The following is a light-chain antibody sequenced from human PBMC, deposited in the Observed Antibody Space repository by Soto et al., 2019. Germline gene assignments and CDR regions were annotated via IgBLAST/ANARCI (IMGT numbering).Light chain of an antibody. Sequence: DIVFTQSSAPLSLSPGARSPLSCRASQSVSSYLAWYQQKPGQAPRLLIYGASTRATGIPARFSGSGSGTEFTLTISSLQSEDFAVYYCQQYNKWPITFGQGTRLEI. V-gene: IGKV3-15*01. CDR3: QQYNKWPIT. CDR1: QSVSSY. CDR2: GAS. J-gene: IGKJ5*01.